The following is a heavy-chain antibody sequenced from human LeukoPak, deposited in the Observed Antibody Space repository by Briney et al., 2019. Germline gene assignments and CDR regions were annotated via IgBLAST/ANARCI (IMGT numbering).Heavy chain of an antibody. V-gene: IGHV4-39*01. D-gene: IGHD4-23*01. Sequence: PSETLSLTCTVSGGAISNTSYYWGWIRQPPGNGLEWIGSASYSGSTYYNPSLESRVIISVDTSKNQFSLRLRSVTAANTAKYYCARCVSYGGDREFDYWGQGTLVAVSS. CDR2: ASYSGST. CDR1: GGAISNTSYY. J-gene: IGHJ4*02. CDR3: ARCVSYGGDREFDY.